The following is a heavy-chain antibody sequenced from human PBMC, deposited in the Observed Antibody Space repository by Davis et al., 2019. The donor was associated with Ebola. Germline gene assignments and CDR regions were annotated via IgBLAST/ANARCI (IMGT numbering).Heavy chain of an antibody. J-gene: IGHJ6*02. CDR3: ASGLRARGGGLLDYYYYYGMDV. CDR1: GYAFTSYY. Sequence: ASVKVSCKASGYAFTSYYMHWVRQAPGQGLEWMGIINPSGGSTSYAQKFQGRVTMTRDTSTSTVYMELSSLRSEDTAVYYCASGLRARGGGLLDYYYYYGMDVWGQGTTVTVSS. CDR2: INPSGGST. V-gene: IGHV1-46*01. D-gene: IGHD3-22*01.